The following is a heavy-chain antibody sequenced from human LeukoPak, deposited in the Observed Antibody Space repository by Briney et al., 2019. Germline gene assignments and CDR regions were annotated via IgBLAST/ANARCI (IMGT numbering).Heavy chain of an antibody. Sequence: GGSLRLSCAASGFTLSPYEMNWVRQAPGKGLEWVSYISSVGETMYYADSVKGRFTISRDNAKNSLYLQMNGLRVEDTAVYYCARVVSSVDYWGQGTLVTVSS. CDR2: ISSVGETM. CDR1: GFTLSPYE. CDR3: ARVVSSVDY. J-gene: IGHJ4*02. V-gene: IGHV3-48*03. D-gene: IGHD6-19*01.